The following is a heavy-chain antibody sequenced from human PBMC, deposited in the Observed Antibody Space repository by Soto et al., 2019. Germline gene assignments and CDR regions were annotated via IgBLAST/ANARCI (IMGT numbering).Heavy chain of an antibody. CDR3: AKPSYIRAWQITENPLDY. D-gene: IGHD6-19*01. CDR1: GFIFSSYG. V-gene: IGHV3-30*18. Sequence: QVQLAESGGGVVQPGRSLRLSCAASGFIFSSYGMHWVRPAPGKGLEWVAFISYDEGKKYYSDSVKGRFTISRDISKSTLYLQMNSLGAEDTAVYYCAKPSYIRAWQITENPLDYWGQGTLVTVSS. J-gene: IGHJ4*02. CDR2: ISYDEGKK.